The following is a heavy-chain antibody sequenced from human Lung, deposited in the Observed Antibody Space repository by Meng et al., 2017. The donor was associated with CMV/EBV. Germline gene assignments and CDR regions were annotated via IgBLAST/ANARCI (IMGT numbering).Heavy chain of an antibody. D-gene: IGHD3-3*01. J-gene: IGHJ4*02. CDR2: IRTSSTYI. V-gene: IGHV3-21*01. CDR3: ARAFYDFWSGIGY. Sequence: GESLKISCAASGFTFNGYNMNWVRQAPGKGLEWVASIRTSSTYIFYADSVKGRFTVSRDNANSALYLQMDSLRAEDTAVYYRARAFYDFWSGIGYWGQGVLVXVSS. CDR1: GFTFNGYN.